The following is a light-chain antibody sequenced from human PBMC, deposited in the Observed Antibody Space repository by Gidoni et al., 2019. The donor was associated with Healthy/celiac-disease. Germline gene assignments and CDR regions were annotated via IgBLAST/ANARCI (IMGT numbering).Light chain of an antibody. Sequence: DIQMTQSPSTLSASVGDRVTITCRASQSIHGCLAWYQQKPGKAPKLLIYKASSLESGVPSRFSGSGSGTEFTLTISSLQPDDFATYYCQQYNSYSTFGQGTKLEIK. V-gene: IGKV1-5*03. CDR1: QSIHGC. CDR3: QQYNSYST. J-gene: IGKJ2*01. CDR2: KAS.